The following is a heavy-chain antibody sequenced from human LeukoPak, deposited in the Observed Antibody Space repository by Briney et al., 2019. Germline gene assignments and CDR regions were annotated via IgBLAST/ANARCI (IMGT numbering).Heavy chain of an antibody. Sequence: PSETLSLTCTVSGGSISSYYWSWIRQPAGKGLEWIGRIYTSGSTNYNPSLKSRVTMSVDTSKNQFSLKLSSVTAADTAVYYCARDKSSSWYIAFVIWGQGTMVTVSS. V-gene: IGHV4-4*07. D-gene: IGHD6-13*01. CDR3: ARDKSSSWYIAFVI. CDR1: GGSISSYY. J-gene: IGHJ3*02. CDR2: IYTSGST.